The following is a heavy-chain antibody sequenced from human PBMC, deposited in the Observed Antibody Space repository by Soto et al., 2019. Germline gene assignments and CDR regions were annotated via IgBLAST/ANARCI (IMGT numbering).Heavy chain of an antibody. D-gene: IGHD4-17*01. CDR1: GGSISSSNW. J-gene: IGHJ4*02. Sequence: QVQLQESGPGLVKPSGTLSLTCAVSGGSISSSNWWSWVPQPPGKGLEWIGEIYHSGRTNYNPSLQSRVTISVDNPKNHFSLKLSSVTAGDTAVYYCAIRTTVTTRLGYWGQATLVTVSS. CDR3: AIRTTVTTRLGY. V-gene: IGHV4-4*02. CDR2: IYHSGRT.